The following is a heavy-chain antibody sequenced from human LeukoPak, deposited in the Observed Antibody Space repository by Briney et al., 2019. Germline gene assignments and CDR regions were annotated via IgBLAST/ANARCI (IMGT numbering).Heavy chain of an antibody. Sequence: GGSLRLSCAASGFTVSSNYMSWVRQAPGKGLEWVSIIYTGDNTFYADSVKGRFTISRDNSKNTLYLQINSLRAEDTAVYYCAKDNGWLWYEEWSQGTLVTVSS. CDR3: AKDNGWLWYEE. CDR1: GFTVSSNY. J-gene: IGHJ4*02. D-gene: IGHD3-10*01. V-gene: IGHV3-66*01. CDR2: IYTGDNT.